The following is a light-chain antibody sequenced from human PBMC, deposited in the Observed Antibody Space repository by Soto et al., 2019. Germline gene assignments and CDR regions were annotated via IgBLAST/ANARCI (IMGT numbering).Light chain of an antibody. CDR2: KAS. V-gene: IGKV1-5*03. J-gene: IGKJ1*01. CDR3: QQYNDSFPT. Sequence: DIQMTQSPSTLSASVGDRVTISCRASQNINTWLAWYKLQPGKAPQLLIYKASSLESGVPSRFSGSGSGTDFTLTISSLRPDDFVTFYCQQYNDSFPTFGQGTKVEIK. CDR1: QNINTW.